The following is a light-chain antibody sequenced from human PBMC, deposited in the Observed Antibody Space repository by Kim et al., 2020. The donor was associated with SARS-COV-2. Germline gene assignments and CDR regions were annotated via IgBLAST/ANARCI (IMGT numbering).Light chain of an antibody. J-gene: IGLJ2*01. Sequence: QAGLTHPPSVSYDLRQTATLTCTGNTKNVGNQGAAWLQQHQGHPPKLLSYRNNNRPSGISDRFSASSSGNTASLTITGLQPEDEADYYCSAWHDSLSTRFFGEATQLSVL. CDR2: RNN. V-gene: IGLV10-54*04. CDR3: SAWHDSLSTRF. CDR1: TKNVGNQG.